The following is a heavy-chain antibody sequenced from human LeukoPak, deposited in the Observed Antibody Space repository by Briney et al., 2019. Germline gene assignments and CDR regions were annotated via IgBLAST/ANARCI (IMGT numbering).Heavy chain of an antibody. Sequence: GGSLRLSCAASGFTLSNFGMHWVRQAPGKGLEWVAVIWYDESNKYYADSVKGRFTISRDNSKNTLYLEMNSLRAEDTAVYYCARDQVQNYYYSGMDVWGQGTTVTVSS. V-gene: IGHV3-33*01. D-gene: IGHD2/OR15-2a*01. CDR3: ARDQVQNYYYSGMDV. J-gene: IGHJ6*02. CDR2: IWYDESNK. CDR1: GFTLSNFG.